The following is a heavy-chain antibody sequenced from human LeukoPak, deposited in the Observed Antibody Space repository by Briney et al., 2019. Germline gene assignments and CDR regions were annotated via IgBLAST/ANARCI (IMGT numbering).Heavy chain of an antibody. CDR3: ARGRGDSSGYYLNYFAY. J-gene: IGHJ4*02. CDR2: INHSGST. Sequence: RPSETLSLTCAVYGGSFSGYYWSWIRQPPGKGLEWIGEINHSGSTNYNPSLKSRVTISVDMSKNQFSLKLSSVTAAGTAVYYCARGRGDSSGYYLNYFAYWGQGTLVTVS. D-gene: IGHD3-22*01. V-gene: IGHV4-34*01. CDR1: GGSFSGYY.